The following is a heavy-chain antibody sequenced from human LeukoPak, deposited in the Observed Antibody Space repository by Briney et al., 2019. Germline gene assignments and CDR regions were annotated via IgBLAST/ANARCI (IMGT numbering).Heavy chain of an antibody. CDR2: INQSGST. CDR3: ARGYLFTDSTYYFDSSGYVLDY. D-gene: IGHD3-22*01. V-gene: IGHV4-34*01. CDR1: GGSFRGYD. Sequence: PSETLSLTCAVYGGSFRGYDWTWIRVPPGRGLEWIAEINQSGSTKYNPSLKSRVTMSVDTSRNQFSLKLSSVTAADTAVYYCARGYLFTDSTYYFDSSGYVLDYWSQGTVVTVSS. J-gene: IGHJ4*02.